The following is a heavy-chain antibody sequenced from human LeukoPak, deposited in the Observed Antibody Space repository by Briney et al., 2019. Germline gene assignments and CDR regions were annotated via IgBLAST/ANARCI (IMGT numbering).Heavy chain of an antibody. CDR3: ARSDGYGLIGI. V-gene: IGHV4-39*07. Sequence: SETLSLTCTVSGGSISSSSYYWGWIRQSPGKGLEWIGSIYYSGSTYYNPSLKSRVTISVDKSKNQFSLKLSSVTAADTAVYYCARSDGYGLIGIWGQGTMVTVSS. J-gene: IGHJ3*02. D-gene: IGHD3-10*01. CDR2: IYYSGST. CDR1: GGSISSSSYY.